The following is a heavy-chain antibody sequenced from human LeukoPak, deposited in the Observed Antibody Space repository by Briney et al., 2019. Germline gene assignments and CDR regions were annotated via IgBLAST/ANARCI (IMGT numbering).Heavy chain of an antibody. CDR3: AREPEVVPAAMGDLSAFDI. CDR2: IIPIFGTA. D-gene: IGHD2-2*01. CDR1: GGTLSSYA. V-gene: IGHV1-69*01. J-gene: IGHJ3*02. Sequence: VKRFFTSSGGTLSSYAISCVRQTPGQGLEWMGGIIPIFGTANYAQKLQGKVTITADESTSTAYRELSSLRSEDTAVYYCAREPEVVPAAMGDLSAFDIWGQG.